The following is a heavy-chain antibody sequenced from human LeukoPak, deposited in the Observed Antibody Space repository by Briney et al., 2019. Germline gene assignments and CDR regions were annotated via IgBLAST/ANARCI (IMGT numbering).Heavy chain of an antibody. J-gene: IGHJ5*02. V-gene: IGHV3-48*03. CDR1: GFTFSSYE. CDR2: ISSSGTTI. Sequence: GGSLRLSCAASGFTFSSYEMNWVRQAPGKGLECVSYISSSGTTIYYADSVNGRFTISRDNAKNSLYLQMNSLRAEDTAVYYCARIVVPGLGLDPWGQGTLVTVSS. D-gene: IGHD2-15*01. CDR3: ARIVVPGLGLDP.